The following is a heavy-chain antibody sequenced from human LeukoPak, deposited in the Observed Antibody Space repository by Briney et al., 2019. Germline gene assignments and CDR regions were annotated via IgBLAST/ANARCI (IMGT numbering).Heavy chain of an antibody. CDR1: GYSFTSYW. CDR3: ARQERFAYYHDSSLRGAFDI. Sequence: GESLKISCKGSGYSFTSYWIGWVRQMPGKGLEWMGIIYPGDSDTRYSPSFQGQVTISADKSISTAYLQWSSLKASDTAMYYCARQERFAYYHDSSLRGAFDIWGQGTMVTVSS. V-gene: IGHV5-51*01. CDR2: IYPGDSDT. D-gene: IGHD3-22*01. J-gene: IGHJ3*02.